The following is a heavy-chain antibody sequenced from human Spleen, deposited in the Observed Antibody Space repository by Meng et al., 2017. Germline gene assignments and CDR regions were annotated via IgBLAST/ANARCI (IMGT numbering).Heavy chain of an antibody. CDR2: IYHSGST. J-gene: IGHJ5*02. V-gene: IGHV4-34*01. CDR3: ARDGVVGAVNWFDP. Sequence: QGQLQQWGAGLFQPSVTLPPTCAVDGGSFSGYYWNWIRQPPGKGLEWIGEIYHSGSTNYNPSLKSRVTISVDKSKNQFSLKLSSVTAADTAVYYCARDGVVGAVNWFDPWGQGTLVTVSS. D-gene: IGHD1-26*01. CDR1: GGSFSGYY.